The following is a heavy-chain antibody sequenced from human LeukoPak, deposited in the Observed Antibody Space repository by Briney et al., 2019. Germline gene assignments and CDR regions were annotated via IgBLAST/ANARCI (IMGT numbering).Heavy chain of an antibody. V-gene: IGHV3-21*01. J-gene: IGHJ4*02. CDR2: ISSSSSYI. Sequence: SGGSLRLSCAASGFTFSSYSMNWVRQAPGKGLEWVSSISSSSSYIYYADSVKGRFTISRDNAKNSLYLQMNSLRAEDPAVYYCARDPITGTGGDYFDYWGQGTLVTVSS. CDR1: GFTFSSYS. CDR3: ARDPITGTGGDYFDY. D-gene: IGHD1-7*01.